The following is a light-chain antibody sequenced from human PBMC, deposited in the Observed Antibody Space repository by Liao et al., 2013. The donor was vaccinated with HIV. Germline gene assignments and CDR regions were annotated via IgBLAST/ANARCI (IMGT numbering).Light chain of an antibody. CDR2: EDT. CDR3: QSWDSATVL. CDR1: TLGHKY. J-gene: IGLJ2*01. Sequence: YDLTQPPSVSVSPGQTASITCSGDTLGHKYISWYQQRPGQSPVLVIYEDTKRPSGIPERFSGSHSGSTATLTISGAQAMDEAHYYCQSWDSATVLFGGGTKLTVL. V-gene: IGLV3-1*01.